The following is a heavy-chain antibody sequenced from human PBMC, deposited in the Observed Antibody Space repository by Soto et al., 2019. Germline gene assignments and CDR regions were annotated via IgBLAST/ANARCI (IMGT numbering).Heavy chain of an antibody. D-gene: IGHD3-10*01. V-gene: IGHV3-53*04. CDR3: ARGRWQEWVGELSLYYYSMDV. CDR2: IYSGGST. J-gene: IGHJ6*03. CDR1: GFTVSSNY. Sequence: EVQLVESGGGLVQPGGSLRLSCAASGFTVSSNYMSWVRQAPGKGLEWVSVIYSGGSTYYADSVKGRFTISRHNSKNTLYLQMNSLRAEDTAVYYCARGRWQEWVGELSLYYYSMDVWGKGTTVTVSS.